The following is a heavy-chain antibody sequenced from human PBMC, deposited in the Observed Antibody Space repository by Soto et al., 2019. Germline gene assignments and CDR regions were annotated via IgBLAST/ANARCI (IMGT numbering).Heavy chain of an antibody. V-gene: IGHV3-13*01. CDR3: SRFYYDCIGYLPSPYYYYYSMVV. J-gene: IGHJ6*02. Sequence: GGSLRLSCAASGFTLSGYDIHWVRQATGKGLEWASGIGSAGDTYYEDSVKGRFTISRENAKHSLYLQMKSLRVGDTAVYYCSRFYYDCIGYLPSPYYYYYSMVVWGQGTTVTVSS. D-gene: IGHD3-22*01. CDR1: GFTLSGYD. CDR2: IGSAGDT.